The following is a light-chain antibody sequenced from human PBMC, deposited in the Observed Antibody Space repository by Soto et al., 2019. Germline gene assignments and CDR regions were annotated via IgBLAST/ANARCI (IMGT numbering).Light chain of an antibody. J-gene: IGKJ4*01. V-gene: IGKV1-5*01. CDR2: DAS. CDR1: QSISSW. CDR3: QQYNSYSLT. Sequence: DIQMTQSPSTLSASVGDRVTITCRASQSISSWLAWYQQKPGKAPKLLIYDASSLESGVPSRFSGSGXGTEFTLTISSLQPDDFXTXXCQQYNSYSLTFGGGTKVEIK.